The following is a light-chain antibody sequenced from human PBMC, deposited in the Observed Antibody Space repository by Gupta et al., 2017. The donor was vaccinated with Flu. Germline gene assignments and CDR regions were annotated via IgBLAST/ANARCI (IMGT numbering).Light chain of an antibody. Sequence: QSVLPHSPSVSGAPGPRVTITCTGSSSNIGAGYAVHWYQQLPGAAPKLLIYGNTNRPSGVPDRFSGSKSGASASLDITGLQSEDEADYYCQSYDNSLSGSYVFSTGTRVTVL. CDR3: QSYDNSLSGSYV. CDR2: GNT. V-gene: IGLV1-40*01. J-gene: IGLJ1*01. CDR1: SSNIGAGYA.